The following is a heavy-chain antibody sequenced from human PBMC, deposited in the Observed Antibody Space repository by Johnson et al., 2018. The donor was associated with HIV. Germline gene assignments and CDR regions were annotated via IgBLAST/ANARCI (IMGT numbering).Heavy chain of an antibody. V-gene: IGHV3-30*02. Sequence: QVQLVESGGGVVQPGGSLRLSCAASGITFSSYGMHWVRQAPGKGLEWVALIRSDGSNKYYADSVKGRFTISRDNSKNTLYLQMNSLRAEDTAVYYCAKDSSVLLCFDIWGQVTMVTVSS. J-gene: IGHJ3*02. CDR1: GITFSSYG. CDR2: IRSDGSNK. CDR3: AKDSSVLLCFDI. D-gene: IGHD3-10*01.